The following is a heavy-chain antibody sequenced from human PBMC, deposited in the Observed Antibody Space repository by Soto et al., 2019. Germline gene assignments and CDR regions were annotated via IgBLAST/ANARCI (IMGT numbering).Heavy chain of an antibody. CDR1: GFTFSSYS. Sequence: EVQLVESGGGLVKPGGSLRLSCAASGFTFSSYSMNWVRQAPGKGLEWVSSISSSSSYIYYADSVKGRFTISRDNAKNSLYLQMNSLRAEDTAVYYCARDLAVTIAFDIWGQGTMVTVSS. V-gene: IGHV3-21*01. J-gene: IGHJ3*02. CDR3: ARDLAVTIAFDI. D-gene: IGHD4-17*01. CDR2: ISSSSSYI.